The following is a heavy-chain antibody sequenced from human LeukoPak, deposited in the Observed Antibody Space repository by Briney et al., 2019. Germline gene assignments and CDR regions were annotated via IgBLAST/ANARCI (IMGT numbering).Heavy chain of an antibody. V-gene: IGHV1-2*02. Sequence: ASVKVSCKDSGYTFTAYYMHRVRQAPGQGLEWMGCIYPNSGGTNYAQTFQGRVPWTRDTSISTAYMELSRLSCDDTAVYYCAREISVAGTMIDYWGQGTPVTVSS. CDR1: GYTFTAYY. CDR3: AREISVAGTMIDY. CDR2: IYPNSGGT. D-gene: IGHD6-19*01. J-gene: IGHJ4*02.